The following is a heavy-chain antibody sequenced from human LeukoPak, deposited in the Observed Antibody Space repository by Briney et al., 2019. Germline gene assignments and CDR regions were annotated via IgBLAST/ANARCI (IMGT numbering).Heavy chain of an antibody. CDR1: GFTFSDAW. V-gene: IGHV3-15*01. J-gene: IGHJ4*02. CDR2: IKNKNTGETT. CDR3: TRAIGGGRDPDFDY. Sequence: GGSLRLSCAASGFTFSDAWMSWVRQAPGKGLEWVGRIKNKNTGETTDYAAPVKGRFTISRDDSKNTLYLQMNSLKSEDTAVYHCTRAIGGGRDPDFDYWGQGTLVTVSS. D-gene: IGHD2-15*01.